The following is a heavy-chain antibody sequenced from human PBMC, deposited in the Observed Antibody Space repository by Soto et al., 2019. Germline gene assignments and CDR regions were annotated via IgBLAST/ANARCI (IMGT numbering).Heavy chain of an antibody. CDR1: GFSLSTSGVG. Sequence: QITLKESGPTLVKPTQTLTLTCTFSGFSLSTSGVGVGWIRQPPGKALQWLALIYWDDDKRYSPSLKCRLTRSKDPPKNRVVLRKTHKDPVDTATYYCAHRLTVLRYFDWSSPPPHSFDIWCQGKMVTVSS. D-gene: IGHD3-9*01. CDR3: AHRLTVLRYFDWSSPPPHSFDI. CDR2: IYWDDDK. V-gene: IGHV2-5*02. J-gene: IGHJ3*02.